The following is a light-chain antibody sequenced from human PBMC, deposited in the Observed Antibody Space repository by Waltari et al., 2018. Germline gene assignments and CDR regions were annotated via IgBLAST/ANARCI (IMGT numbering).Light chain of an antibody. CDR2: EVS. V-gene: IGLV2-8*01. CDR1: SSDVGGYNY. CDR3: SSFAGTNNFVV. J-gene: IGLJ2*01. Sequence: QSALTQPPSASGPPGQSVTISCTGTSSDVGGYNYVSWYQQHPGKAPKLMIYEVSQRPSGVPDRFSGSKSGDTASLTVSGLQAEDEADYYCSSFAGTNNFVVFGGGTKLTV.